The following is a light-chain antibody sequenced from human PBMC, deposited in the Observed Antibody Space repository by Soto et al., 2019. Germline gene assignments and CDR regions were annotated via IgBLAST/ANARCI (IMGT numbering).Light chain of an antibody. V-gene: IGKV2-28*01. CDR2: LAS. CDR3: MQALQTPRT. Sequence: EIVMTQSPLSLNVTPGEPASISCKSSQSLQHNNGNTLLDWYMQKPGQSPQLLIYLASRRAPGAPDRVSGSGSGTDFPLSISTVEADDAAIYYCMQALQTPRTFGQGTKLEI. CDR1: QSLQHNNGNTL. J-gene: IGKJ1*01.